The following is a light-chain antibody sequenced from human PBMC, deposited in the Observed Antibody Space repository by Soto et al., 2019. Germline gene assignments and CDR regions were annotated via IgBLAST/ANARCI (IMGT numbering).Light chain of an antibody. Sequence: QSVLTQPPSVSGAPGQRVTISCTGSSSNIGAGYDVHWYQQLPGTAPKLLIYGNSNRPSGVPDRFSGSKSGTSASLAITGFQAEDEADYYCQSYDSSLSGFYVFGTGTKVT. CDR3: QSYDSSLSGFYV. CDR2: GNS. J-gene: IGLJ1*01. CDR1: SSNIGAGYD. V-gene: IGLV1-40*01.